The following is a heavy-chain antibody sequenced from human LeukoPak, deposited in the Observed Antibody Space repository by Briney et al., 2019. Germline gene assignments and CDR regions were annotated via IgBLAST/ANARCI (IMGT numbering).Heavy chain of an antibody. J-gene: IGHJ3*02. V-gene: IGHV1-2*02. CDR3: ARKGNGIVGADDAFDI. CDR2: INPNSGGT. Sequence: ASVKVSCKASGYTFTGYYMHWVRQAPGQGLEWMGWINPNSGGTNYAQKFQGRVTMTRDTSISTAYMELSRLRSDDTAVYYCARKGNGIVGADDAFDIWGQGTMVTVSS. D-gene: IGHD1-26*01. CDR1: GYTFTGYY.